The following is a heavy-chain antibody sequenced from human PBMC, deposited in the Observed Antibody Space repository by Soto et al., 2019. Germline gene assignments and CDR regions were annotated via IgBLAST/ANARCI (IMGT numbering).Heavy chain of an antibody. CDR1: GFTFSDYY. Sequence: GGSLRLSCAASGFTFSDYYMSWIRQAPGKGLEWVSYISSSGSTIYYADSVKGRFTISRDNAKNSLYLQMNSLRAEDTAVYYCARYYSSSWYSEVNYYYMDVWGKGTTVTVSS. CDR3: ARYYSSSWYSEVNYYYMDV. V-gene: IGHV3-11*01. D-gene: IGHD6-13*01. J-gene: IGHJ6*03. CDR2: ISSSGSTI.